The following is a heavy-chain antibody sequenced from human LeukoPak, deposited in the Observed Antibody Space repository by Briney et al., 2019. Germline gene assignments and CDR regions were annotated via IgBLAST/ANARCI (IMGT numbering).Heavy chain of an antibody. CDR1: GYTFTGYY. CDR3: ARGVMAGTLNWFDP. V-gene: IGHV1-2*02. Sequence: EASVKVSCKASGYTFTGYYIHWVRQAPGQGLEWMGGINPNSGDTNYAQKFQGRVTMTRDTSIYIAYMELSRLRSDDTAVYYCARGVMAGTLNWFDPWGQGTLVTVSS. D-gene: IGHD6-19*01. J-gene: IGHJ5*02. CDR2: INPNSGDT.